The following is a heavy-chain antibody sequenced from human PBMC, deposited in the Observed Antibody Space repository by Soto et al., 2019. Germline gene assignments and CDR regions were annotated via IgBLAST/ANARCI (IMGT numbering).Heavy chain of an antibody. CDR2: INHSGST. D-gene: IGHD6-19*01. Sequence: QVQLQQWGAGLLKPSETLSLTCAVYGGSFSGYYWSWIRQPPGKGLEWIGEINHSGSTNYNPSLKSRVTISVDTSKNQFSLKLSSVTAADTAVYYCARVLWPYGDPYSSGWYLRWGQGTLVTVSS. CDR3: ARVLWPYGDPYSSGWYLR. V-gene: IGHV4-34*01. CDR1: GGSFSGYY. J-gene: IGHJ4*02.